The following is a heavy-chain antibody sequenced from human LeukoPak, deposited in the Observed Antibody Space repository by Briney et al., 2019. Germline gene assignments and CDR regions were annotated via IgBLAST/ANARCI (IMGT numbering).Heavy chain of an antibody. CDR3: AKERNARGALDY. Sequence: GGSLRLSCAASGFTFSTYAMGWVRQAPGKGLEWVSSISGSGDTTYYADSVKGRFTISRDNSKNTLYLRMNSLRAEDTAVYYCAKERNARGALDYWGRGTLVTVSS. CDR2: ISGSGDTT. V-gene: IGHV3-23*01. D-gene: IGHD2-2*01. J-gene: IGHJ4*02. CDR1: GFTFSTYA.